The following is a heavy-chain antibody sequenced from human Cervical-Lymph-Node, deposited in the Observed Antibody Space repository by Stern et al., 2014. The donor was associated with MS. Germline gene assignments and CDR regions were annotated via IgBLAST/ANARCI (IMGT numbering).Heavy chain of an antibody. CDR1: GFTFSSYA. Sequence: EVQLVESGGGLVQPGGSLRLSCAASGFTFSSYAMHWVRQAPGTGQEYVSVISSNVGSTYYANSVKGRFTISRDNSKNTLYLHMGSLRVEDMAVYYCARGVTYCGGDCYGWYFDLWGRGTLVTVSS. D-gene: IGHD2-21*02. CDR3: ARGVTYCGGDCYGWYFDL. J-gene: IGHJ2*01. CDR2: ISSNVGST. V-gene: IGHV3-64*01.